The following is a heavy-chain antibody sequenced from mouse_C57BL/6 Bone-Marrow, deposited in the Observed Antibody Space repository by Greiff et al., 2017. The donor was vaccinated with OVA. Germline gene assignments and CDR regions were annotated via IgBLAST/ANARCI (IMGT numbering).Heavy chain of an antibody. CDR2: FHPYNDDT. D-gene: IGHD2-4*01. CDR1: GYTFTTYP. V-gene: IGHV1-47*01. Sequence: QVQLKQSGAELVKPGASVKMSCKASGYTFTTYPIEWMKQNPGKSLEWIGNFHPYNDDTKYNEQFKGKATLTVDKSSRTVYLELSRLTSDDSAVYDCARPGDYDGDWFAYWGQGTLVTVSA. J-gene: IGHJ3*01. CDR3: ARPGDYDGDWFAY.